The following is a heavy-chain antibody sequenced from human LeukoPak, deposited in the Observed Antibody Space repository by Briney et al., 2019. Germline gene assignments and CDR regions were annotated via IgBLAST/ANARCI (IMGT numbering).Heavy chain of an antibody. D-gene: IGHD6-19*01. J-gene: IGHJ1*01. CDR1: GFTFSNYA. V-gene: IGHV3-53*01. CDR3: ARDQYSSNWYAHH. Sequence: GGSLRLSCAASGFTFSNYAMSWVRQAPGKGLEWVALIYSGGGTVYADSVKGRFTISRDNSKNTLYLQMNSLRAEDTAVYYCARDQYSSNWYAHHWGQGTLVTVS. CDR2: IYSGGGT.